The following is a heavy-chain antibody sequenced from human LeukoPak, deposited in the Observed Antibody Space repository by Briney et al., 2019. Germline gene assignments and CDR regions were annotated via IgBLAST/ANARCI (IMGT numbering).Heavy chain of an antibody. CDR3: ARAVWSGWTHGYYFDY. CDR1: GFTFSSYS. CDR2: ISSSSSYI. J-gene: IGHJ4*02. D-gene: IGHD3-3*01. V-gene: IGHV3-21*04. Sequence: PGGSLRLSCAASGFTFSSYSMNWVRQAPGKGLEWVSSISSSSSYIYYADSVKGRFTISRDNAKNSLYLQMNSLRAEDTAVYYCARAVWSGWTHGYYFDYWGQGTLVTVSS.